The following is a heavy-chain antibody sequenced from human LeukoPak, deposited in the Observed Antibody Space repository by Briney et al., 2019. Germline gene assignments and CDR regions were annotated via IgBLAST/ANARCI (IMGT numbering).Heavy chain of an antibody. Sequence: GSLRLSCAASGFNFNTYTMNWVRQAPGKGLKWVSGISGSGGRAYYEDSVKGRFTISRDNSKNTLYLQMNSLRVEDTAVYYCAKAIGYSSSWGGDYYYYYGMDVWGQGTTVTVSS. D-gene: IGHD6-13*01. CDR3: AKAIGYSSSWGGDYYYYYGMDV. V-gene: IGHV3-23*01. J-gene: IGHJ6*02. CDR2: ISGSGGRA. CDR1: GFNFNTYT.